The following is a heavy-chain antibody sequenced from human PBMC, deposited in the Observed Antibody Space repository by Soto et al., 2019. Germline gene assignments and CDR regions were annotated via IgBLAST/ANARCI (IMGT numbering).Heavy chain of an antibody. CDR3: SRDSPTIAAGEFDP. CDR1: GGTFSSYA. Sequence: QVQLVQSGAEVKKPGSSVKVSCKASGGTFSSYAISWVRQAPGQGLEWMGGIIPIFGTANYAQKFQGRVTIPADESTSTTYVELSNLRSEDTAVYYCSRDSPTIAAGEFDPLGQGALVTVST. V-gene: IGHV1-69*01. D-gene: IGHD6-13*01. J-gene: IGHJ5*02. CDR2: IIPIFGTA.